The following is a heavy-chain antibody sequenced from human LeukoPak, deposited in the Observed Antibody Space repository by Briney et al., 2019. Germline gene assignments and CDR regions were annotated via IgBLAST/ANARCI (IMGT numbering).Heavy chain of an antibody. CDR3: AREEVIAAAGPTLDY. CDR1: GYTLTELS. D-gene: IGHD6-13*01. V-gene: IGHV1-24*01. CDR2: FDPEDGET. J-gene: IGHJ4*02. Sequence: ASVKVSCKVSGYTLTELSMHWVRQAPGKGLEWMGGFDPEDGETIYAQKFQGRVTMTEDTSTDTAYMELSSLTSDGTAVFYCAREEVIAAAGPTLDYWGQGALVTVSS.